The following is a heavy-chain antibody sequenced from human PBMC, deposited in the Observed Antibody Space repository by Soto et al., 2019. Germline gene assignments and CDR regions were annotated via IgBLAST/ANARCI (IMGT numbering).Heavy chain of an antibody. D-gene: IGHD3-9*01. V-gene: IGHV4-30-2*01. CDR2: IYHSGST. CDR3: AKSYDILTGYYFDY. Sequence: SETLSLTCAVSGGSISSGGYSWSWIRQPPGKGLEWIGYIYHSGSTYYNPSLKSRVTISVDRSKNQFSLKLRSVTAADTAVYYCAKSYDILTGYYFDYWGQGTLVTVSS. J-gene: IGHJ4*02. CDR1: GGSISSGGYS.